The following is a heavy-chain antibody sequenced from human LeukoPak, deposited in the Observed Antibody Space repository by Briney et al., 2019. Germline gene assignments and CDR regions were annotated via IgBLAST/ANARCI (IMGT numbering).Heavy chain of an antibody. CDR3: IRGAFFDTFDY. CDR1: RLTFSNAW. J-gene: IGHJ4*02. CDR2: IKSKTDGGTT. V-gene: IGHV3-15*01. Sequence: GGSLRPSCAASRLTFSNAWLSWVSQARGKGLEWVGRIKSKTDGGTTDYAAPVKGRFTISRDDSKNTLYLQMNSLKTEDTAVYYCIRGAFFDTFDYWGQGTLVTVSS. D-gene: IGHD5-18*01.